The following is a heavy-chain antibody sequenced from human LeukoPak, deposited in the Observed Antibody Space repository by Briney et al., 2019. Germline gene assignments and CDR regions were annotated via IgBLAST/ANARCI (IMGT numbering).Heavy chain of an antibody. J-gene: IGHJ4*01. D-gene: IGHD6-19*01. CDR3: VGRGLSTGWTFDY. V-gene: IGHV4-4*07. CDR2: IHTSGST. CDR1: GRSISTYH. Sequence: KPSETLSLTCSVSGRSISTYHWSWIRQPAGKGPEWDAQIHTSGSTHLNPSLKSRVSISMDTPNNHFSLMISSVTAADTAIYYCVGRGLSTGWTFDYWGRGTLVTVSS.